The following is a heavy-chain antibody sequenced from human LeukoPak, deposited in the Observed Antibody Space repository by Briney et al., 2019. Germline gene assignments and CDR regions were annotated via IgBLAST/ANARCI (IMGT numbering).Heavy chain of an antibody. CDR1: GASISGSGYY. Sequence: SETLSLTCTVSGASISGSGYYWRWIRQPPGKGLEWIGEINHSGSTNYNPSLKSRVTISVDTSKNQFSLKLSSVTAADTAVYYCARRTVHLSGTGVDFDYLGQGTLVTVSS. D-gene: IGHD1-20*01. J-gene: IGHJ4*02. V-gene: IGHV4-39*07. CDR2: INHSGST. CDR3: ARRTVHLSGTGVDFDY.